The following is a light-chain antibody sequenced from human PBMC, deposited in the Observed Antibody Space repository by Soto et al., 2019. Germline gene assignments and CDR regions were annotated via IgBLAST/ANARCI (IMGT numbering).Light chain of an antibody. V-gene: IGKV3-15*01. CDR1: QSVSSN. CDR3: QQYNSWPLIT. Sequence: EIVMTPSPAILSVSPGERSTLSCRASQSVSSNLAWYQQKPARAPRLLIYCASTRATGSPARCSGSGSGREFTLTIISLQAEDFSVDYCQQYNSWPLITFGQGTRLEIK. J-gene: IGKJ5*01. CDR2: CAS.